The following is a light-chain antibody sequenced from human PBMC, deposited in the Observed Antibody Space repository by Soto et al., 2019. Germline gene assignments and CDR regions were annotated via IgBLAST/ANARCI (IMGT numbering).Light chain of an antibody. J-gene: IGLJ1*01. CDR2: SNN. Sequence: QSVLTQPPSASGTPGQRVIISCSGSSSNIGSNTVNWYQQLPGAAPKLLIQSNNQRPSGVPDRFSGSQSGTSASLAISGLQSEDEADYYCAVWDDSLNGYVFGTGTKVTVL. CDR1: SSNIGSNT. V-gene: IGLV1-44*01. CDR3: AVWDDSLNGYV.